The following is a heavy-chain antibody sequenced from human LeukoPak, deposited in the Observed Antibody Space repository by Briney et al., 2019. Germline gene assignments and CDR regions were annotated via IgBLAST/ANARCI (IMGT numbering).Heavy chain of an antibody. Sequence: SVKVSCKASGGTFSSYAISRVRQAPGQGLEWMGGIIPIFGTANYAQKFQGRVTITADESTSTAYMELSSLRSEDTAVYYCARGGSSGWYHFDPWGQGTLVTVSS. V-gene: IGHV1-69*13. J-gene: IGHJ5*02. CDR3: ARGGSSGWYHFDP. CDR2: IIPIFGTA. CDR1: GGTFSSYA. D-gene: IGHD6-19*01.